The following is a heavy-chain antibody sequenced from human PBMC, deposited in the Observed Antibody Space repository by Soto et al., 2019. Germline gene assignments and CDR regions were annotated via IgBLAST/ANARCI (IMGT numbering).Heavy chain of an antibody. V-gene: IGHV4-4*02. CDR1: GGSISSSNW. D-gene: IGHD3-10*01. CDR2: IYHSGST. J-gene: IGHJ6*02. CDR3: ARMVRGVANYYYYYGMDV. Sequence: QVQLQESGPGLVKPSGTLSLTCAVSGGSISSSNWWSWVRQPPGKGLEWIGEIYHSGSTNYNPSLKSRVTISVDKSKNQFSLKLSSVTAADTAVYYCARMVRGVANYYYYYGMDVWGQGTTVTVSS.